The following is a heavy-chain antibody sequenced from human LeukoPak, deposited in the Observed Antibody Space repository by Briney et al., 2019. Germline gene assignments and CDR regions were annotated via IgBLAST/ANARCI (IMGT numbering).Heavy chain of an antibody. CDR3: AKKVPGAAPFDN. CDR2: ISGGGGGT. V-gene: IGHV3-23*01. Sequence: PGGSLRLSCAASGFTFSSYAMSWVRQAPGKGLEWVSGISGGGGGTYYADSVKGRFTISRDNSKNTLHLQMNSLRAEDTAVYFCAKKVPGAAPFDNWGQGTLVTVSS. J-gene: IGHJ4*02. D-gene: IGHD2-2*01. CDR1: GFTFSSYA.